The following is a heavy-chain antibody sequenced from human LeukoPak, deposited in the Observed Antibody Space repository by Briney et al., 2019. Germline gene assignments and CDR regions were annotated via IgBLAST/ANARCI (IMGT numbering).Heavy chain of an antibody. CDR2: ISSNGGTT. D-gene: IGHD2-15*01. CDR1: GLTFSSYA. J-gene: IGHJ4*02. Sequence: GGSLRLSCSASGLTFSSYAMHWVRKAPGKGLEYVSAISSNGGTTYYADSVKGRFTISRDNSKNTVYLQMSSLGADDTAVYYCAKVLDYCDGGTCYNSGMDSWGQGTLVTVSS. V-gene: IGHV3-64D*08. CDR3: AKVLDYCDGGTCYNSGMDS.